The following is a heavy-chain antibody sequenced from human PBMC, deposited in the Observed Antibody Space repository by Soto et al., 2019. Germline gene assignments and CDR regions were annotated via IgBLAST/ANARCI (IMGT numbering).Heavy chain of an antibody. CDR1: GFTLRTYT. Sequence: EVQLVESGGGLVKPGGSLRLSCAASGFTLRTYTMNWVRQAPGKGLEWVSSISISSSDRYYADSVRGRFTISRDNAKNALYLQMNSLRADDTAVYFCVRGMNPLCGGQGTLVTVSS. J-gene: IGHJ4*01. CDR2: ISISSSDR. CDR3: VRGMNPLC. V-gene: IGHV3-21*06.